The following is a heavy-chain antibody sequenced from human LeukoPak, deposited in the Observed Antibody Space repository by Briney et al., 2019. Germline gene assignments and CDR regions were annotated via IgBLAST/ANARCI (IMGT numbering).Heavy chain of an antibody. CDR3: ARGLCTSTSCYQGPFDF. CDR1: GFIFSSAW. CDR2: IKNKTNGGTT. Sequence: KPGGSLRLSCEAAGFIFSSAWMTWVRQARGKGLEWVGHIKNKTNGGTTDYAAPVKGRFIISRDDSKKTLYLQMNRLRTEDTAVYYCARGLCTSTSCYQGPFDFWGQGMLVTVSS. J-gene: IGHJ4*02. V-gene: IGHV3-15*01. D-gene: IGHD2-2*01.